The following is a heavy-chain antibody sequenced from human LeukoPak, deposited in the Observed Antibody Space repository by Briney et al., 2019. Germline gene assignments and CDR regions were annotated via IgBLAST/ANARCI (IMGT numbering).Heavy chain of an antibody. CDR2: IYYSGSS. Sequence: SETLSLTCNVSGGSISGYHWSWIRQPPGKGLEWLGYIYYSGSSNYNPPLKSRVTISVDTSKNQFSLKLSSVTAADTAVYYCARVPRSYYYYYYMDVRGKGTTVTVSS. CDR3: ARVPRSYYYYYYMDV. V-gene: IGHV4-59*01. J-gene: IGHJ6*03. CDR1: GGSISGYH.